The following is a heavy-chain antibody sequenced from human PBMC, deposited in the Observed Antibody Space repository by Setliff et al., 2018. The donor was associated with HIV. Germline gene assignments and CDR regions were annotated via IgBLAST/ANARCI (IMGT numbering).Heavy chain of an antibody. V-gene: IGHV3-21*01. Sequence: ETLRLSCTASGFSFRNFGMTWVRQAPGKGLEWVSSISSSDDDTHYADSLRGRFTISRDNAKNSLSLQMNSLRAEDTAVYYCARDSSSWSWAEYFQFWGQGTPVTVSS. D-gene: IGHD6-13*01. CDR1: GFSFRNFG. CDR2: ISSSDDDT. J-gene: IGHJ1*01. CDR3: ARDSSSWSWAEYFQF.